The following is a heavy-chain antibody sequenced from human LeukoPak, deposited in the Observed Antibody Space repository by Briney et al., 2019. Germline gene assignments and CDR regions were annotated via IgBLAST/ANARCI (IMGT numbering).Heavy chain of an antibody. J-gene: IGHJ4*02. CDR1: GGSFSGYY. CDR3: ARHPLRGGFDY. Sequence: SETLSLTCAVYGGSFSGYYWSWIRQPPGKGLEWIGEINHSGSINYNPSLKSRVTISVDTSKNQFSLKLNSVTAADTAVYYCARHPLRGGFDYWGQGTLVTVSS. CDR2: INHSGSI. V-gene: IGHV4-34*01.